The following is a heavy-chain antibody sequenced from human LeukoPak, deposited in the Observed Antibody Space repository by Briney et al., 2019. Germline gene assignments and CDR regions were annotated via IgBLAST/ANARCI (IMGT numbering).Heavy chain of an antibody. J-gene: IGHJ4*02. V-gene: IGHV4-59*08. D-gene: IGHD5-18*01. CDR3: ASHATYGYGSFDY. Sequence: PSETLSLTCTVSGGSISSYYWSWVRQPPGKGLEYIGYIYYNGNTNYNPSLKSRVTISVETSKNQFSLKLSSVTAADTAVYYCASHATYGYGSFDYWGQGTLVTVSS. CDR1: GGSISSYY. CDR2: IYYNGNT.